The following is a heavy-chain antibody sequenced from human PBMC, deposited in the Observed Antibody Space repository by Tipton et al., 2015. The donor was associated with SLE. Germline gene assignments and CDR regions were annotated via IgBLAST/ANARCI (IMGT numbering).Heavy chain of an antibody. J-gene: IGHJ4*02. CDR2: IYYSGSP. CDR3: ARGQYSSSPGDFDY. Sequence: TLSLTCSVSGGSITNSNYFWGWIRQPPGKGLEWIGNIYYSGSPYYNPSLKSRVTISVNTSKNQFSLILNAVTAADTAVYYCARGQYSSSPGDFDYWGQGTLVTVSS. D-gene: IGHD6-6*01. V-gene: IGHV4-39*07. CDR1: GGSITNSNYF.